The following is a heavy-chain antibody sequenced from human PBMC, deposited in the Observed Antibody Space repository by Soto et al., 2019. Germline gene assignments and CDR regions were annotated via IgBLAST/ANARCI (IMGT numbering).Heavy chain of an antibody. J-gene: IGHJ6*02. D-gene: IGHD5-12*01. V-gene: IGHV3-30*18. CDR2: ISYDGSNK. Sequence: GGSLRLSCAASGFTFRSYVMHWVRQAPGKGLEWVAIISYDGSNKYYVNSVKGRLTISRDNSNNTLYLQMNSLRAEDTAIYYCAKDLSREVATTTKMYYHYGMDVWGQGTTVTVSS. CDR3: AKDLSREVATTTKMYYHYGMDV. CDR1: GFTFRSYV.